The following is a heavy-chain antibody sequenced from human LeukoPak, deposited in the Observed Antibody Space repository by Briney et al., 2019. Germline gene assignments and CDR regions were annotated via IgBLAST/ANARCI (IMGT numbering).Heavy chain of an antibody. CDR2: INHSRST. V-gene: IGHV4-34*01. CDR1: GFTFSSYA. CDR3: ARGRMVRGVRLDDY. D-gene: IGHD3-10*01. Sequence: GSLRLSCAASGFTFSSYAMSWVRQPPGKGLEWIGEINHSRSTNYNPSLKSRVTISVDTSKNQFSLKLSSVTAADTAVYYCARGRMVRGVRLDDYWGQGTLVTVSS. J-gene: IGHJ4*02.